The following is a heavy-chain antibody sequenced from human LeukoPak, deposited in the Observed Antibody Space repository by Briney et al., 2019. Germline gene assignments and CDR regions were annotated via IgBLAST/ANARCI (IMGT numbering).Heavy chain of an antibody. Sequence: GGSLRLSCAASGFAFSSYDMHWVRQASGKGLEWVSGIGAFGDTYYGVAVRGRFTISRDKAKNSLYLQMNSLGAADTAVYFCARAASYNYNNRPYLFDSWGQGTLVAVSS. D-gene: IGHD3-10*01. CDR2: IGAFGDT. CDR1: GFAFSSYD. V-gene: IGHV3-13*01. J-gene: IGHJ4*02. CDR3: ARAASYNYNNRPYLFDS.